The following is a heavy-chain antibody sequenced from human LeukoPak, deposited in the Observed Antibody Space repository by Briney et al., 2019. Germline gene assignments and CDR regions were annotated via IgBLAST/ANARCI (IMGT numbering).Heavy chain of an antibody. CDR3: AKDSGYDGFFDL. J-gene: IGHJ2*01. CDR1: GFTFDDYA. D-gene: IGHD5-12*01. Sequence: GGSLRLSCAASGFTFDDYAMHWVRQAPGKGLEWVSGISWNSGSIGYADSVKGRFTISRDNAKNSLYLQMNSLRAEDTALYYCAKDSGYDGFFDLWGRGTLVTVSS. CDR2: ISWNSGSI. V-gene: IGHV3-9*01.